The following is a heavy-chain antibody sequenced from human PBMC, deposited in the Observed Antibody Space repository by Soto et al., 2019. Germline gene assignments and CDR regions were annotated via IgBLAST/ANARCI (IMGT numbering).Heavy chain of an antibody. J-gene: IGHJ5*02. D-gene: IGHD3-16*01. CDR2: IYYSGGT. Sequence: QVQLQESGPGLVKPSQTLSLTCTVSGGSISSGDYYWSWIRQPPGRGLEWIGFIYYSGGTYYKPSLESRHTISVDTSKNKFPLDLGSETAADTAEYYCASASRGELWVYANWFDPWGPGTLFTVSS. V-gene: IGHV4-30-4*01. CDR1: GGSISSGDYY. CDR3: ASASRGELWVYANWFDP.